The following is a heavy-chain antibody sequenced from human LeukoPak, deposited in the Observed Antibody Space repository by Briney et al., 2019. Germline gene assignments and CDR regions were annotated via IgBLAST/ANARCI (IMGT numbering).Heavy chain of an antibody. D-gene: IGHD6-19*01. J-gene: IGHJ5*02. CDR3: AKDPQWLPPNWFDP. V-gene: IGHV3-23*01. CDR2: ISGSGGST. CDR1: GFTFSAYD. Sequence: GGSLRLSCAASGFTFSAYDMHWVRQAPGKGLEWVSAISGSGGSTYYADSVKGRFTISRDNSKNTLYLQMNSLRAEDTAVYYCAKDPQWLPPNWFDPWGQGTLVTVSS.